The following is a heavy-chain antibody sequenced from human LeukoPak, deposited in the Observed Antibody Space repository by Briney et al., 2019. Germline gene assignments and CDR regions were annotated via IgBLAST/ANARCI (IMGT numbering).Heavy chain of an antibody. CDR3: ARVGCSGGSCYRDAFDI. Sequence: SETLSLPCSVSGGFISSFYWSWIRQPPGKGRVGIGYTYYSGGATYNPSLKGPVNISVDTSNYQFSLKLSTVTAADTAVDYCARVGCSGGSCYRDAFDIWGQGKMVTVSS. J-gene: IGHJ3*02. V-gene: IGHV4-59*01. D-gene: IGHD2-15*01. CDR1: GGFISSFY. CDR2: TYYSGGA.